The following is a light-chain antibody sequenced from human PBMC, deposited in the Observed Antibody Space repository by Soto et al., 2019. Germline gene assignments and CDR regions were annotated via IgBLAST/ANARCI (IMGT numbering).Light chain of an antibody. Sequence: QSALTQPRSVSGSPGQSVTISCTGTSSDVGGYNYVSWYQQYPGKAPKLIIYDVSKRPSGVPDRFSGSKSGNTASLTISGLQAEDEADYYCSSYTSSSTRVFGTGTKVTVL. J-gene: IGLJ1*01. CDR1: SSDVGGYNY. CDR2: DVS. CDR3: SSYTSSSTRV. V-gene: IGLV2-11*01.